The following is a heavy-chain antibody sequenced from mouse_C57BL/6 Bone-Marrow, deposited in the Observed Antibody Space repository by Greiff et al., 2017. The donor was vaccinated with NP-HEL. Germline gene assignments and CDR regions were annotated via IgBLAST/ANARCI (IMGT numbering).Heavy chain of an antibody. CDR2: ISSGGSYT. J-gene: IGHJ3*01. V-gene: IGHV5-6*01. Sequence: EVKLVESGGDLVKPGGSLKLSCAASGFTFSSYGMSWVRQTPDKRLEWVATISSGGSYTYYPDSVKGRFTISRDNAKNTLYLQMSSLKSEDTAMYYCARHVDGYYPNPEVAYWGQGTLVTVSA. D-gene: IGHD2-3*01. CDR3: ARHVDGYYPNPEVAY. CDR1: GFTFSSYG.